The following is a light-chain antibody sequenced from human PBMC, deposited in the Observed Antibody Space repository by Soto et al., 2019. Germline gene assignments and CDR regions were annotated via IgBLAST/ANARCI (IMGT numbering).Light chain of an antibody. CDR3: QQRSTWPVT. Sequence: EIVLTQSTASLSLSPGERATLSCRASQSVNNFLAWYQQKPGQAPRLLIYDASNRATGIPARFSGSGSGTDLTLTISSLEPEDFAVYYCQQRSTWPVTFGQGTKLEIK. J-gene: IGKJ2*01. CDR2: DAS. V-gene: IGKV3-11*01. CDR1: QSVNNF.